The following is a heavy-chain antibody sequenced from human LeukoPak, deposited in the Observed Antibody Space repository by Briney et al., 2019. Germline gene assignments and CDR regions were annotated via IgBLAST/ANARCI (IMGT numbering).Heavy chain of an antibody. D-gene: IGHD1-26*01. CDR2: IYYSGST. J-gene: IGHJ5*02. V-gene: IGHV4-39*01. CDR3: ARHEYSGSYYGLSWFDP. Sequence: SETLSLTCTVSGGSISSSGYYWGWIRQPPGKGLEGIASIYYSGSTYYNPSLKSRVTISVDTSKNQLSLKLSSLTAADTAVYYCARHEYSGSYYGLSWFDPWGQGTPVTVSS. CDR1: GGSISSSGYY.